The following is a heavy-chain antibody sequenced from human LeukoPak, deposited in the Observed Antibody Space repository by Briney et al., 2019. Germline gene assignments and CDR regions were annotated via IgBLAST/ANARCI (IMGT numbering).Heavy chain of an antibody. CDR2: IYYSGST. CDR1: GGSISSGDYY. J-gene: IGHJ4*02. CDR3: ARVKFTTSTDGYNEYYFDY. D-gene: IGHD5-24*01. V-gene: IGHV4-30-4*08. Sequence: SETLSLTCTVSGGSISSGDYYWSWIRQPPGKGLEWIGYIYYSGSTYYNPSLKSRVTISVDTSKSQFSLKLSSVTAADTAVYYCARVKFTTSTDGYNEYYFDYWGQGTLVTVSS.